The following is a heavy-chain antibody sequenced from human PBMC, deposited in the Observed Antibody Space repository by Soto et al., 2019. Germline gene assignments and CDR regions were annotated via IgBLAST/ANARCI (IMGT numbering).Heavy chain of an antibody. V-gene: IGHV3-21*01. Sequence: GGSLRLSCAASGFTFSSYSMNWVRQAPGKGLEWVSSISSSSSYIYYADSVRGRFTISRDNAKNSLYLQMNSLRAEDTAVYYCARGRIYYYYYGMDVWGQGTTVTVSS. CDR2: ISSSSSYI. CDR1: GFTFSSYS. J-gene: IGHJ6*02. CDR3: ARGRIYYYYYGMDV.